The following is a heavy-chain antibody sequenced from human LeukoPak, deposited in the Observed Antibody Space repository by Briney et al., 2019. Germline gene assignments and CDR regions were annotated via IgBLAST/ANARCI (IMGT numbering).Heavy chain of an antibody. CDR3: ARETYSYTLGGYSFDL. CDR2: IYYSGTT. D-gene: IGHD3-16*01. J-gene: IGHJ2*01. Sequence: SETLSLTCTVSGGSIGSYFWSWIRQPLGKRLEWMGHIYYSGTTNYNPSLKSRVTMSMDRSKNQFSLKLTSVTAADTAVYYCARETYSYTLGGYSFDLWGRGTLVTVSS. V-gene: IGHV4-59*01. CDR1: GGSIGSYF.